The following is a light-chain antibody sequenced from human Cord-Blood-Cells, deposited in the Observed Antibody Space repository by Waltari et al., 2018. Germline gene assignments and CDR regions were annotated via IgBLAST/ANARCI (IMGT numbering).Light chain of an antibody. CDR1: QSVSSN. CDR2: GAS. Sequence: EIVMTQSPATLSVSPGERATLSCRASQSVSSNLAWYQQKPGQAPRLLIDGASTRAPGIPARFSGSGSGTEFTLTISSLQSEDFAVYYCQQYNNWPPYSFGQGTKLEIK. J-gene: IGKJ2*03. V-gene: IGKV3-15*01. CDR3: QQYNNWPPYS.